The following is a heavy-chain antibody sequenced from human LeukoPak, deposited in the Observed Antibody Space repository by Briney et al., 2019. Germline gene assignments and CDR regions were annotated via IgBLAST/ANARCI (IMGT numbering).Heavy chain of an antibody. J-gene: IGHJ3*02. Sequence: SETLSLTCTVSGGSISSYYWSWIRQSPGKGLEWIGYIYYSGSTNYNPSLKSRVTISVDTSKNQFSLKLSSVTAADTAMYYCARDHSSGWYRGAFDIWGQGTRLTVPS. CDR1: GGSISSYY. CDR3: ARDHSSGWYRGAFDI. D-gene: IGHD6-19*01. V-gene: IGHV4-59*01. CDR2: IYYSGST.